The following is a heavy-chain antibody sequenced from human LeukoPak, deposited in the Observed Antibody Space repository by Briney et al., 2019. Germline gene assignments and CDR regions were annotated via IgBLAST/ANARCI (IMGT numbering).Heavy chain of an antibody. J-gene: IGHJ5*02. D-gene: IGHD1-7*01. V-gene: IGHV1-69*05. CDR2: IIPIFGTA. Sequence: ASVKVSCKASGGTFSSYAISWVRQAPGQGLEWMGGIIPIFGTANYAQKFQGRVTITTDGSTSTAYMELSSPRSEDTAVYYCARDNYAGANWFDPWGQGTLVTVSS. CDR1: GGTFSSYA. CDR3: ARDNYAGANWFDP.